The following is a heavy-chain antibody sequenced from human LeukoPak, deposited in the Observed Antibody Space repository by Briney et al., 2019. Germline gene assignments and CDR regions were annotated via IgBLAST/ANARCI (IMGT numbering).Heavy chain of an antibody. V-gene: IGHV4-4*07. CDR1: GGSISSFF. CDR3: ARDIVAASSDGFDV. D-gene: IGHD2-21*01. Sequence: PSETLSLTCTVSGGSISSFFWSWIRQPAGRELEWFGRMYANGNANYNPSLKSRISMSVDTSRSQFSLNLTSVTAADTATYYCARDIVAASSDGFDVWGQGTTVIVSS. J-gene: IGHJ3*01. CDR2: MYANGNA.